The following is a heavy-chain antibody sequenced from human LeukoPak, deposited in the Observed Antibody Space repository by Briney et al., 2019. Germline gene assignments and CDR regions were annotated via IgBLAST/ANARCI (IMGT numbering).Heavy chain of an antibody. CDR3: ARLREIPVFGVVTKSTSYFDY. D-gene: IGHD3-3*01. CDR2: IRYNGNDQ. J-gene: IGHJ4*02. Sequence: GGSLRLSCAASAFSFNTYGMHWVRQAPGKGLQWVAFIRYNGNDQYYADSVKGRFTISRDNAKNSLYLQMNSLRAEDTAVYYCARLREIPVFGVVTKSTSYFDYWGQGTLVTVSS. V-gene: IGHV3-30*02. CDR1: AFSFNTYG.